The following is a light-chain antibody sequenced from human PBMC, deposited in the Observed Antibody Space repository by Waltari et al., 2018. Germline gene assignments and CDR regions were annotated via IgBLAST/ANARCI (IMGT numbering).Light chain of an antibody. Sequence: ELVLTQSPGTLSLSPGERATLSCRAIQSVRTYLAWYQQKPGQAPRLLIYGASTRATGIPDRFSGSGSGTDFSLTISRLEPEDAAVYYCQNHERLPATFGQGTKVEIK. CDR1: QSVRTY. V-gene: IGKV3-20*01. J-gene: IGKJ1*01. CDR2: GAS. CDR3: QNHERLPAT.